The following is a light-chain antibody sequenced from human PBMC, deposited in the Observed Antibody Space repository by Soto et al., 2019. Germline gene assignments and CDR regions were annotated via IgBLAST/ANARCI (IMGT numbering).Light chain of an antibody. V-gene: IGLV2-14*01. CDR2: DVS. CDR3: SSYTSSSTPVV. CDR1: SSDVGGYNY. Sequence: QSALTPPASVSGSPGQSITISCPGTSSDVGGYNYASWYQQHPGKAPKLMIYDVSNRPSGVSNRFSGSKSGNTASLTISGLQAEDEADYYCSSYTSSSTPVVFGGGTKLTVL. J-gene: IGLJ2*01.